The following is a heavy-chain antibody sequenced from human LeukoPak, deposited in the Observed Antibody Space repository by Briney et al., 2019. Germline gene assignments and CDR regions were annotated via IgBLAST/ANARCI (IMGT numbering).Heavy chain of an antibody. CDR3: ARELSLGYDILTGYFNSPDY. J-gene: IGHJ4*02. CDR1: GFPFSSYG. V-gene: IGHV3-33*08. CDR2: IWYDGTNK. Sequence: GGSLRLSCAASGFPFSSYGMHWVRQAPGKGLEWVAVIWYDGTNKYYADSVKGRFTISRDNSKSTLYLQMNSLRAEDTAVYYCARELSLGYDILTGYFNSPDYWGQGTLVTVSS. D-gene: IGHD3-9*01.